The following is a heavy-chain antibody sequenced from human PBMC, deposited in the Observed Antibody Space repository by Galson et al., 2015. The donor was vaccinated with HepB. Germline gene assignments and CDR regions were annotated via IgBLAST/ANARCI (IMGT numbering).Heavy chain of an antibody. J-gene: IGHJ4*02. Sequence: SLRLSCAASGFTLSDYYMSWIRQAPGKGLEWVSYISSSGSTIYYADSVKGRFTISRDNAKNSLYLQMNSLRAEDTAVYYCARDTMDTAMATGILDYWGQGTLVTVSS. CDR3: ARDTMDTAMATGILDY. CDR1: GFTLSDYY. CDR2: ISSSGSTI. V-gene: IGHV3-11*01. D-gene: IGHD5-18*01.